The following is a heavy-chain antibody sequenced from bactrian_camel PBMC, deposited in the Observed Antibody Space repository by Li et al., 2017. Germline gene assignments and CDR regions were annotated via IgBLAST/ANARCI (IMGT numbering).Heavy chain of an antibody. V-gene: IGHV3S63*01. CDR3: GADWYGCDLIFSQAGGY. CDR1: EFSTSC. Sequence: HVQLVESGGGSVQAGGSLTLTCTYSEFSTSCIGWFRQFPGKEREGVTGFDTAGGSAVYHGSVKGRFTVSQNNAKNMLYLQMNSLKPEDTAMYYCGADWYGCDLIFSQAGGYWGRGTQVTVS. J-gene: IGHJ6*01. D-gene: IGHD6*01. CDR2: FDTAGGSA.